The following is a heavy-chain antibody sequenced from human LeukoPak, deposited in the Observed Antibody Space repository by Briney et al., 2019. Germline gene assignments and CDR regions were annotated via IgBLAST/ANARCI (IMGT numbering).Heavy chain of an antibody. V-gene: IGHV3-7*01. J-gene: IGHJ4*02. D-gene: IGHD1-26*01. Sequence: GGSLRLSCAASGFTFSSYSMNWVRQAPGKRPEWVANMNIDGSEKYYADSVKGRFTISRDNARNSVYLQMNSLRVEDTAVYYCARDPVEWELLLDCWGQGTLVTVSS. CDR2: MNIDGSEK. CDR1: GFTFSSYS. CDR3: ARDPVEWELLLDC.